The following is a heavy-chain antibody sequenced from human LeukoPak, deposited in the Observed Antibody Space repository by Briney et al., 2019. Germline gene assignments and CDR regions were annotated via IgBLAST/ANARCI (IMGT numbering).Heavy chain of an antibody. V-gene: IGHV3-7*01. CDR2: IKQDESEK. J-gene: IGHJ4*02. Sequence: GGSLRLSCAGSGFTFSSYWMSWVRQAPGKGLXXXXNIKQDESEKYYVDSVKGRFTISRDNAKNSLYLQMNSLRAEDTAVYYCAKDVTIVVVTYFDYWGQGTLVTVSS. CDR3: AKDVTIVVVTYFDY. CDR1: GFTFSSYW. D-gene: IGHD2-21*02.